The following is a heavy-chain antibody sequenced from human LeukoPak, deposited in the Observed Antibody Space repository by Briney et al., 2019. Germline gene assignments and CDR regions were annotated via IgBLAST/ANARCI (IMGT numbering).Heavy chain of an antibody. CDR2: IRPYNGNT. V-gene: IGHV1-18*01. J-gene: IGHJ3*02. CDR3: ARQSYFDGRGDDAFDI. D-gene: IGHD2-15*01. Sequence: GASVKVSCKASGYTFNNYGISWVRQVPGQGLEWMGWIRPYNGNTKFAQKFQGRVTVTTETSTSTAYMELRSLRSDDTAVYYCARQSYFDGRGDDAFDIWGQGTMVTVSS. CDR1: GYTFNNYG.